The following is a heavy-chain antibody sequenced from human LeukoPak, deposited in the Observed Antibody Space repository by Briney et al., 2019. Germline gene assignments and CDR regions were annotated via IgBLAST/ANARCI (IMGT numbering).Heavy chain of an antibody. CDR2: INWNGGST. CDR3: ARESRFYGSGTAHDAFDI. CDR1: GFTFDDYG. D-gene: IGHD3-10*01. Sequence: GGSLRLSCAASGFTFDDYGMSWVRQAPGKGLEWVSGINWNGGSTGYADSVKGRFTISRDNAKNSLYLQMNSLRAEDTALYYCARESRFYGSGTAHDAFDIWGQGTMVTVSS. J-gene: IGHJ3*02. V-gene: IGHV3-20*04.